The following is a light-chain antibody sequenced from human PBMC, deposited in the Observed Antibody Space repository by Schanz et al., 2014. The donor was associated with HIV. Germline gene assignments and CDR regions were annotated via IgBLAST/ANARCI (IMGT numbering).Light chain of an antibody. J-gene: IGLJ3*02. Sequence: QSVLTQPASVSGSPGQSITISCTGTSSDVGSYNLVSWYQQHPGKAPKLMIFEVSKRPSGVPDRFSGSKSGNTASLTVSGLQAEDEADYYCSSYTSSSTWVFGGGTKLTVL. V-gene: IGLV2-14*02. CDR3: SSYTSSSTWV. CDR2: EVS. CDR1: SSDVGSYNL.